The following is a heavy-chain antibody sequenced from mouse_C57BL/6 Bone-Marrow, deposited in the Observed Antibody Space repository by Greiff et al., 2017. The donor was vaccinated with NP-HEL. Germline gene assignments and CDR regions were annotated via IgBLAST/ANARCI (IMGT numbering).Heavy chain of an antibody. Sequence: EVKLLESGGGLVQPGGSLKLSCAASGIDFSRYWMSWVRRAPGKGLEWIGEINPDSSTINYAPSLKDKFVISRDNAKNTLYLQMSKVRSEDTALYYCARPGDYGSSPWYFDVWGTGTTVTVSS. CDR2: INPDSSTI. J-gene: IGHJ1*03. CDR1: GIDFSRYW. CDR3: ARPGDYGSSPWYFDV. V-gene: IGHV4-1*01. D-gene: IGHD1-1*01.